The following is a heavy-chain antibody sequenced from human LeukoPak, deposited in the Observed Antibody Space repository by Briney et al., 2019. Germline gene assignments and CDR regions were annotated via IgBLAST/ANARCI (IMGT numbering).Heavy chain of an antibody. CDR1: GGSISAYY. V-gene: IGHV4-59*01. Sequence: SETLSLTCTVSGGSISAYYWSWFRQPPGKGLEWIGFISYSGSTNYNPSLKSRVTISVDTSKNQFSLKLSSVTAADTAVYYCAREAVAGGSGSNYYYYGVDVWGQGTTVTVSS. J-gene: IGHJ6*02. CDR2: ISYSGST. CDR3: AREAVAGGSGSNYYYYGVDV. D-gene: IGHD3-10*01.